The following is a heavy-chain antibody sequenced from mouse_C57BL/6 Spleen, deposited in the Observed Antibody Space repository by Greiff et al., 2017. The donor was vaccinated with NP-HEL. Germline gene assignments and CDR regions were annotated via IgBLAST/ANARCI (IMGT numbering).Heavy chain of an antibody. D-gene: IGHD2-4*01. CDR3: ARPDYDLYYYAMDY. CDR1: GYTFTSYT. V-gene: IGHV1-4*01. J-gene: IGHJ4*01. Sequence: QVHVKQSGAELARPGASVKMSCKASGYTFTSYTMHWVKQRPGQGLEWIGYINPSSGYTKYNQKFKDKATLTADKSSSTAYMQLSSLTSEDSAVYYCARPDYDLYYYAMDYWGQGTSVTVSS. CDR2: INPSSGYT.